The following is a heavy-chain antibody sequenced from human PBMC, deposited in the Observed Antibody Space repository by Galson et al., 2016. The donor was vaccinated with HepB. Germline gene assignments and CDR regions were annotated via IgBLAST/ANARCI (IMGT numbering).Heavy chain of an antibody. J-gene: IGHJ5*02. CDR1: GFPFSIYA. V-gene: IGHV3-30*04. D-gene: IGHD3-3*01. CDR3: ARDNDGSRFLEWKTRKWFDP. Sequence: SLRLSCAASGFPFSIYALHWVRQAPGKGLEWVAVISYDGKNKYYTDYVKGRFTISRDNSKNTLYLLMNSLRAEDTALYYCARDNDGSRFLEWKTRKWFDPWGQGTLVTVSS. CDR2: ISYDGKNK.